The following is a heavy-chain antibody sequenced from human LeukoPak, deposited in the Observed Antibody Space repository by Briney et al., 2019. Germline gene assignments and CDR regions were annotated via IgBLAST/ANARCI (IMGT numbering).Heavy chain of an antibody. J-gene: IGHJ4*02. Sequence: SETLSLTCTVSGGSISSYYWSWIRQPPGKGLEWIGYIYYSGSTNYNPSLKSRVTISVDTSKNQFSLKLSSVTAADTAVYYCARGFGPGSPFDYWGQGTLVTVSS. CDR1: GGSISSYY. D-gene: IGHD3-10*01. CDR2: IYYSGST. CDR3: ARGFGPGSPFDY. V-gene: IGHV4-59*01.